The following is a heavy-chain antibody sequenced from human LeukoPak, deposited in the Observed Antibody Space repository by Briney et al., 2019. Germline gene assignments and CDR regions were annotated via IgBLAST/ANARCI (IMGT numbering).Heavy chain of an antibody. D-gene: IGHD1-1*01. CDR2: ISAYDGKT. V-gene: IGHV1-18*01. CDR3: TRAPYNAFDI. Sequence: GASVKVSCTASGYTFSSYGFSWVRQAPGQGLEWMGWISAYDGKTIYAQNFQGRVTMTTDTSTTTAFMELRSLRSDDTAIYYCTRAPYNAFDIWGQGTMVTVSS. CDR1: GYTFSSYG. J-gene: IGHJ3*02.